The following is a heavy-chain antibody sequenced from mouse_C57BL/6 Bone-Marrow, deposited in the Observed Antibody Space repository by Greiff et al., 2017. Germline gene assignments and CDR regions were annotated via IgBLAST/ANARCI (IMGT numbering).Heavy chain of an antibody. CDR2: IRNKANNNAT. D-gene: IGHD2-1*01. V-gene: IGHV6-6*01. CDR3: TRKGNYNFDY. Sequence: EVKVEESGGGLVQPGGSMKLSCAASGFTFSDAWMDWVRQSPEQGLEWVAVIRNKANNNATYYAVSVKGRLTISRDDSKSSDYLQMNSLRAEDTGIYCCTRKGNYNFDYWGQGTTLTVSS. J-gene: IGHJ2*01. CDR1: GFTFSDAW.